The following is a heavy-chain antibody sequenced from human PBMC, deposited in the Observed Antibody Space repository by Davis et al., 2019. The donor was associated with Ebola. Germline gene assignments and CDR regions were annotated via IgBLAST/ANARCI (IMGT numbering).Heavy chain of an antibody. CDR2: IYYSGST. CDR1: GGSFSGYY. D-gene: IGHD3-22*01. V-gene: IGHV4-34*01. Sequence: SETLSLTCAVYGGSFSGYYWSWIRQPPGKGLEWIGSIYYSGSTYYNPSLKSRVTISVDTSKNQFSLKLSSVTAADTAVYYCATGSITMIVVVGDIWGQGTMVTVSS. CDR3: ATGSITMIVVVGDI. J-gene: IGHJ3*02.